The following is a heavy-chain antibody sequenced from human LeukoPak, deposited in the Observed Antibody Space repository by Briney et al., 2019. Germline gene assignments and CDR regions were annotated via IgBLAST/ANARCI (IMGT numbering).Heavy chain of an antibody. CDR3: ARGPREITMIVVVINRFDY. Sequence: GGSLRLSCAASGFTFDDCGMSWVRQAPGKGLEWVSGITWNGGSTGYADSVKGRFTISRDNAKNSLYLQMNSLRAEDTAVYYCARGPREITMIVVVINRFDYWGQGTLVTVSS. CDR2: ITWNGGST. V-gene: IGHV3-20*04. J-gene: IGHJ4*02. CDR1: GFTFDDCG. D-gene: IGHD3-22*01.